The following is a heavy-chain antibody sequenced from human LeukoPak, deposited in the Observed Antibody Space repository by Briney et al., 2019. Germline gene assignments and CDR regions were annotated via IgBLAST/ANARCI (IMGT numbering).Heavy chain of an antibody. Sequence: ASVKVSCKASGYTFTSYYMHWVRHAPGQGLEWMGWINPNSGGTNYAQKFQGRVTMTRDTSISTAYMELSRLRSDDTAVYYCAIDIVATMGFDYWGQGTLVTVSS. CDR3: AIDIVATMGFDY. CDR2: INPNSGGT. CDR1: GYTFTSYY. D-gene: IGHD5-12*01. V-gene: IGHV1-2*02. J-gene: IGHJ4*02.